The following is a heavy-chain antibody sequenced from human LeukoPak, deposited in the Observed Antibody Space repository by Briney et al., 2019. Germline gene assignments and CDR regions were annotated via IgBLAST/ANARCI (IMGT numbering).Heavy chain of an antibody. Sequence: PGGSLRLSCVASGFNFNDYWMSWVRQAPGKGLKWVANIKETGRELYYMDSVKGRFTISRDNTRNSLYLQMTSLRAEDTALYYCARNPAYDYSDYWGQGTLVTVSS. CDR1: GFNFNDYW. V-gene: IGHV3-7*01. J-gene: IGHJ4*02. D-gene: IGHD2-21*01. CDR3: ARNPAYDYSDY. CDR2: IKETGREL.